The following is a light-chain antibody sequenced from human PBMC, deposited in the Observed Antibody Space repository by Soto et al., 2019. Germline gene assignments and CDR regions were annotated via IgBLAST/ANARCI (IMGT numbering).Light chain of an antibody. CDR2: GNS. CDR3: QSSDSSLNV. Sequence: QSVLTQPPPVSGAPGQRVTISCTGSSSNIGAGCDVHWYQQLPGTAPKLLIYGNSNRPSGVPDRFSGSKSGTSASLAITGLQAEDEADYYCQSSDSSLNVFGTGTKVTVL. J-gene: IGLJ1*01. V-gene: IGLV1-40*01. CDR1: SSNIGAGCD.